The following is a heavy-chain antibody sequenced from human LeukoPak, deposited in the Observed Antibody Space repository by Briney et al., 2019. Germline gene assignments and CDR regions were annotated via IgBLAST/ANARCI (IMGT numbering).Heavy chain of an antibody. V-gene: IGHV1-8*03. D-gene: IGHD6-19*01. J-gene: IGHJ1*01. CDR3: ASAYSSGWYYSGSEYFQH. Sequence: GASVKVSCKASVYTFTSYDINWVRQATGQGLEWMGWMNPNSGNTGYAQKFQGRVTITRNTSISTAYMELSSLRSEDTAVYYCASAYSSGWYYSGSEYFQHWGQGTLVTVSS. CDR1: VYTFTSYD. CDR2: MNPNSGNT.